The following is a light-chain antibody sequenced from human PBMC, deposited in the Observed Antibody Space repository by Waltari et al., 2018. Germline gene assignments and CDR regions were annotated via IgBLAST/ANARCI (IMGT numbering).Light chain of an antibody. V-gene: IGLV2-23*01. J-gene: IGLJ1*01. CDR2: EGS. CDR3: CSYAVGAIYV. Sequence: QSALTQPASVSGSPGQSITISCTGTSSDDGSYNLVSWYPQHPGKAPKLMIYEGSNRPSVISHRFSGSKSGNTASLTISGLQAEDEADYYCCSYAVGAIYVFGTGTKVTVL. CDR1: SSDDGSYNL.